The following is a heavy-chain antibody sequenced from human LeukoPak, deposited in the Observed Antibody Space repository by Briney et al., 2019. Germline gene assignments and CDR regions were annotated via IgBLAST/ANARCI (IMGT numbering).Heavy chain of an antibody. CDR2: INPNSGDT. V-gene: IGHV1-2*02. CDR1: GYSFTGYY. D-gene: IGHD3-22*01. J-gene: IGHJ4*02. CDR3: ARGLRVIPCPDY. Sequence: GASVKVSCKASGYSFTGYYMHWVRQAPGQGLEWMGWINPNSGDTKYAQKFQGRVTMTRDTSISTAYMELSRLRSDDTAVYYCARGLRVIPCPDYWGQGTLVTVSS.